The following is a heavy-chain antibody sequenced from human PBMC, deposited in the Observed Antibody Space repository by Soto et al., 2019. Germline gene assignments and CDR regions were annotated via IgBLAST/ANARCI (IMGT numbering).Heavy chain of an antibody. CDR2: IIPIFGTA. CDR3: ARDGIINILHHYYAMDA. CDR1: GGTFSRNG. D-gene: IGHD3-9*01. Sequence: ASVKVSCKASGGTFSRNGISWVRQAPGQGLEWMGGIIPIFGTANYAQRFQGRVTITADESTSTAYMDLSSLRSEDTAVYYCARDGIINILHHYYAMDAWGQGTTVTVSS. V-gene: IGHV1-69*13. J-gene: IGHJ6*02.